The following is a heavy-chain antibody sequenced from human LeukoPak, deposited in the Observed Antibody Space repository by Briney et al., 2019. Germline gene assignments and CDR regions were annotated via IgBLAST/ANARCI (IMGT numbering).Heavy chain of an antibody. CDR2: IWHDGSKT. J-gene: IGHJ4*02. CDR3: ARDPATVTSHFDY. V-gene: IGHV3-33*01. D-gene: IGHD4-17*01. Sequence: GTSLRLSCVASGYIFSRYDMHWVRQAPGKGLEWVALIWHDGSKTHYADSVKGRFTISRDDSKSTLYVQMNSLRVEDTAVYYCARDPATVTSHFDYWGQGALVTVSS. CDR1: GYIFSRYD.